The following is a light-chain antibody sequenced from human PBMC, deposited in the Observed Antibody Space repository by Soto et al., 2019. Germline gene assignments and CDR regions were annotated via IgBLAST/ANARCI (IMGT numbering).Light chain of an antibody. V-gene: IGKV1-6*01. CDR1: QAIRND. J-gene: IGKJ1*01. Sequence: AIQMTQSPSSLSASVGDRVTITCRASQAIRNDLGWYQQKPGKAPKLLIYAASYLQSGVPSRFSGSGSGTDFTLTISSLQPEDFATYYCLQDYDYTRTFGQGTKVDIK. CDR2: AAS. CDR3: LQDYDYTRT.